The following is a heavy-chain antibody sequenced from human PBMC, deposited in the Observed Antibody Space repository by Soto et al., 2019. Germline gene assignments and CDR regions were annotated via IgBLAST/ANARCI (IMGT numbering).Heavy chain of an antibody. J-gene: IGHJ1*01. V-gene: IGHV3-23*01. CDR1: GFTFSSYA. D-gene: IGHD4-17*01. CDR2: ISGSGGST. Sequence: GGSLRLSCAASGFTFSSYAMSWVRQAPGKGLEWVSAISGSGGSTYYADSVKGRFTISRDNSKNTLYLQMNSLRAEDTAVYYCAKDPVDGGDYPPAYFQHWGQGTLVTVSS. CDR3: AKDPVDGGDYPPAYFQH.